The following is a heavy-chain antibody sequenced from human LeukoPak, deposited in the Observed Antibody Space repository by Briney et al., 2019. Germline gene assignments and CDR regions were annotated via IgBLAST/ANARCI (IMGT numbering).Heavy chain of an antibody. D-gene: IGHD3-16*01. J-gene: IGHJ4*02. Sequence: PSETLSLTCAVYGGSFSGYYWSWIRQPPGKGLEWIGEINHSGSTNYNPSLKSRVIMSVDTSKNQFSLKLTSVTAADTAVYYCAREGGGFDYWGQGTLVTVSS. CDR3: AREGGGFDY. CDR2: INHSGST. V-gene: IGHV4-34*01. CDR1: GGSFSGYY.